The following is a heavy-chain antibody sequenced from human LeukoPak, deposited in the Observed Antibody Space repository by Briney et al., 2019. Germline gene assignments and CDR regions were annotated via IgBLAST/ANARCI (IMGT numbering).Heavy chain of an antibody. CDR2: IRSRANSYVT. CDR3: TSHSPPYCSRANCYVHTFYGLDV. Sequence: GGSLRLSCAASGFSFSGSAVHWVRQASGKGLEWVGRIRSRANSYVTADAASVTGRFTISRDESHTAYLQMNSLTTEDTAVYYCTSHSPPYCSRANCYVHTFYGLDVWGQGTRVTVSS. CDR1: GFSFSGSA. V-gene: IGHV3-73*01. J-gene: IGHJ6*02. D-gene: IGHD2-2*01.